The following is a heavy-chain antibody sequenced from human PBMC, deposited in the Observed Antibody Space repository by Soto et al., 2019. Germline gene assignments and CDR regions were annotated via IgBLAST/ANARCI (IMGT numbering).Heavy chain of an antibody. D-gene: IGHD6-19*01. Sequence: EVQLVESGGGLVQPGGSLRLSCAASGFTVSSNYMSWVRQAPGKGLEWVSVIYSGGSTYYADSVKGRFTISRDNSKNTLYLQMNSLRAEDTAVYYCARCGPGIAVTIDAFVIWGQGTMVTVSS. J-gene: IGHJ3*02. CDR3: ARCGPGIAVTIDAFVI. CDR1: GFTVSSNY. V-gene: IGHV3-66*01. CDR2: IYSGGST.